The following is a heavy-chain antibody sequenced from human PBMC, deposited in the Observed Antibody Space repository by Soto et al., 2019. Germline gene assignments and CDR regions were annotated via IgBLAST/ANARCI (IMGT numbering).Heavy chain of an antibody. V-gene: IGHV4-39*01. CDR3: ARHFKSPRGAAASFDY. D-gene: IGHD6-13*01. CDR1: GGSISSSSYY. J-gene: IGHJ4*02. Sequence: QLQLQESCPGLVKPSETLSLTCTVSGGSISSSSYYWGWIRQPPGKGLEWIGSIYYSGSTYYNPSLKSRVTISVDTSKNQFSLKLSSVTAADTAVYYCARHFKSPRGAAASFDYWGQGTLVTVSS. CDR2: IYYSGST.